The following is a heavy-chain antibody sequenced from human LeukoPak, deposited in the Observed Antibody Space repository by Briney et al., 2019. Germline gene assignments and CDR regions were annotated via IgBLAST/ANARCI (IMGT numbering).Heavy chain of an antibody. CDR1: GGSFSGYY. D-gene: IGHD6-19*01. CDR3: ARGRGYSSGWYGSRWFDP. J-gene: IGHJ5*02. V-gene: IGHV4-34*01. CDR2: INHSGGT. Sequence: SETLSLTCAVYGGSFSGYYWSWIRQPPGKGLEWIGEINHSGGTNYNPSLKSRVTISVDTSKNQFSLKLSSVTAADTAVYYCARGRGYSSGWYGSRWFDPWGQGTLVTVSS.